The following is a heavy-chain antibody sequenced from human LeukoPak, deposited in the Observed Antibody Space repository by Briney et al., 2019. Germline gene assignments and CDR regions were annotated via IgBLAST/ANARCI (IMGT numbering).Heavy chain of an antibody. CDR3: ARGQSYYDFWSGYYTLDY. D-gene: IGHD3-3*01. J-gene: IGHJ4*02. V-gene: IGHV3-23*01. CDR1: GFTFSSYA. Sequence: GGSLRLSCAASGFTFSSYAMSWVRQAPGKGLEWVSAISGSGGSTYYADSVKGRFTISRDNSKNTLYLQMNSLRAEDTAVYYCARGQSYYDFWSGYYTLDYWGQGTLVTVSS. CDR2: ISGSGGST.